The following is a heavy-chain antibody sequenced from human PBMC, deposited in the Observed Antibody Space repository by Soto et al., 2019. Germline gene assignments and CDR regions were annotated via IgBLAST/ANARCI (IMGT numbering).Heavy chain of an antibody. CDR2: IWFDGSNK. CDR1: GFTFSSYG. Sequence: PGVSLRLSCAASGFTFSSYGMHWVRQAPGKGLEWVAVIWFDGSNKYYADSVKGRFTISRDNSKNTLYLQMNSLRAEDTAVYYCGRASRSTWYYVDDYWAQGTLVNVSS. V-gene: IGHV3-33*01. D-gene: IGHD6-13*01. CDR3: GRASRSTWYYVDDY. J-gene: IGHJ4*02.